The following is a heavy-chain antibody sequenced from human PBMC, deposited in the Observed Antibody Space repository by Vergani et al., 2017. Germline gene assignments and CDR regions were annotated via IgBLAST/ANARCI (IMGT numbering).Heavy chain of an antibody. J-gene: IGHJ4*02. V-gene: IGHV3-72*01. D-gene: IGHD3-3*01. CDR1: GFTFSDHY. Sequence: DVQLVESGGGLVQPGGSLRLSCAASGFTFSDHYMDWVRQAPGKGLEWVGRTRNKANSYTTEYAASVKGRFTISRDDSKNSLYLQMNSLKTEDTAVYYCARVVSGSNDYWGQGTLVTVSS. CDR3: ARVVSGSNDY. CDR2: TRNKANSYTT.